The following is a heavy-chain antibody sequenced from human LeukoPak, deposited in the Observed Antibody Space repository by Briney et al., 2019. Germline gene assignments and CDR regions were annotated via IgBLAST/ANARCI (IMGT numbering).Heavy chain of an antibody. Sequence: SETLSLTCTVSGGSISSSSYYWGWIRQPPGKGLEWIGSIYYSGSTYYNPSLKSRVTISADTPKNQFSLKLSSVTAADTAVYYCARDSNYGGNNGLACWGQGTLVTVSS. CDR1: GGSISSSSYY. D-gene: IGHD4-23*01. CDR3: ARDSNYGGNNGLAC. CDR2: IYYSGST. V-gene: IGHV4-39*07. J-gene: IGHJ4*02.